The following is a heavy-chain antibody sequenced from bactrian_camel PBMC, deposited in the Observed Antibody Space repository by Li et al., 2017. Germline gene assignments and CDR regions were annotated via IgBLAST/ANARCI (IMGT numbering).Heavy chain of an antibody. D-gene: IGHD2*01. Sequence: QVQLVESGGGSVQTGGSLRLSCRASGYTSYMGWFRQAPGKEREGVAAIDNDGTTDYVDSVKGRFTISQDSAKSTVYLEMSELNARTQACTTARRKVVPVIEGSATITTGARGPRSPSP. CDR1: GYTSY. V-gene: IGHV3S53*01. J-gene: IGHJ4*01. CDR3: RRKVVPVIEGSATITT. CDR2: IDNDGTT.